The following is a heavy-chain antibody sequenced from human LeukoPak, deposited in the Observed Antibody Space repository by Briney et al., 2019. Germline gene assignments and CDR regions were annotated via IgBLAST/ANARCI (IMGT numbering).Heavy chain of an antibody. CDR2: IIPKLGTA. D-gene: IGHD2-8*01. J-gene: IGHJ2*01. Sequence: SVKVSCKASGGTFSSDAISWVRQAPGQGLEWMGGIIPKLGTANYAQKFRGRVTITADESTTTVYMELSSLRSEDTAVYYCARDGVNYWSFDLWGRGTLVTVSS. CDR1: GGTFSSDA. V-gene: IGHV1-69*01. CDR3: ARDGVNYWSFDL.